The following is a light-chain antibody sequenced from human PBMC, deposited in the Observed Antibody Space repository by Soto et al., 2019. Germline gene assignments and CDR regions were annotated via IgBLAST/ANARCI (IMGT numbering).Light chain of an antibody. CDR1: QSVGTY. CDR2: DAS. J-gene: IGKJ5*01. V-gene: IGKV3-11*01. Sequence: EVVSTQSPATLSLSPGERATLSCRASQSVGTYLVWYQQRYGQPPSLLIYDASNRATDVPVRFSGSGSGTDFTLTISSREPEDVAVYYCQQRNSWPLTFGQGTRLEIK. CDR3: QQRNSWPLT.